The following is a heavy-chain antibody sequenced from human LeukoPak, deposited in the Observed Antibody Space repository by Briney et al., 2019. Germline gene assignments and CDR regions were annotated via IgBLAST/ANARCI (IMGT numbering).Heavy chain of an antibody. CDR3: ARDVRLTRIAVAGTKRFDP. CDR2: INPNSGGT. J-gene: IGHJ5*02. CDR1: GYTFTGYY. D-gene: IGHD6-19*01. V-gene: IGHV1-2*02. Sequence: GASVKVSCKASGYTFTGYYMHWVRQAPGQGLEWMGWINPNSGGTNYAQKFQGRVTMTRGTSISTAYMELSRLRSDDTAVYYCARDVRLTRIAVAGTKRFDPWGQGTLVTVSS.